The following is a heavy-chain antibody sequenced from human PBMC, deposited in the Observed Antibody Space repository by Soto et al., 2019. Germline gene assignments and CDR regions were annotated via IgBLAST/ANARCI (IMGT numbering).Heavy chain of an antibody. CDR3: AREAQYYDSSGYYSRGAFDI. CDR2: ISYDGSNK. V-gene: IGHV3-30-3*01. CDR1: GFTFSSYA. J-gene: IGHJ3*02. Sequence: GGSLRLSCAASGFTFSSYAMHWVRQAPGKGLEWVAVISYDGSNKYYADSVKGRFTISRDNSKNTLYLQMNSLRAEDTAVYYCAREAQYYDSSGYYSRGAFDIWGQGTMVTVSS. D-gene: IGHD3-22*01.